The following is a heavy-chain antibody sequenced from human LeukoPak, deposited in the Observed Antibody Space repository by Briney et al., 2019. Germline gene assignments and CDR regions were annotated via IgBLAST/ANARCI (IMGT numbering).Heavy chain of an antibody. D-gene: IGHD1-26*01. V-gene: IGHV4-39*01. CDR3: ARGRPYGGGYPFDS. Sequence: PSETLSLTCTVSGDSTSSDRYYGGWVRQPPGKGLEWIGNIYYSGSTYYNPSLKSRVTMSVDTSKNQLFLKLNSVTAADTAVYFCARGRPYGGGYPFDSGGQEPLFPV. CDR1: GDSTSSDRYY. J-gene: IGHJ4*02. CDR2: IYYSGST.